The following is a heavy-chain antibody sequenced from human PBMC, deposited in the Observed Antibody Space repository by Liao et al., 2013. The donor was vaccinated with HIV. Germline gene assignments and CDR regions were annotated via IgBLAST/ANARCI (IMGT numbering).Heavy chain of an antibody. J-gene: IGHJ4*02. Sequence: QVQLQQWGAGLLKPSETLSLTCAVYGGSFSGYSWSWIRQPPGKGLEWIGEINHSGSTNYNPSLKSRVTISVDTSKNQFSLKLSSVTAADTAVYYCARESYSGYDYYFGLLGPGNPGHRLL. CDR1: GGSFSGYS. CDR3: ARESYSGYDYYFGL. CDR2: INHSGST. D-gene: IGHD5-12*01. V-gene: IGHV4-34*01.